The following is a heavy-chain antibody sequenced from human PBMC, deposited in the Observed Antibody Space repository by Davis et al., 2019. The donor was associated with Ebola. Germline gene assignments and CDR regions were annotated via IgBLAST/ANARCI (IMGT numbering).Heavy chain of an antibody. Sequence: GGSLRLSCAASGFTFSSYAMSWVRQAPGKGLEWVSGIIWNGGSRGYADSVKGRFTISRGNAKNSLYLQMNSLRVEDTAFYHCARGGYGSSVPDYWGQGTLVTVSS. CDR3: ARGGYGSSVPDY. CDR2: IIWNGGSR. V-gene: IGHV3-20*01. D-gene: IGHD3-10*01. CDR1: GFTFSSYA. J-gene: IGHJ4*02.